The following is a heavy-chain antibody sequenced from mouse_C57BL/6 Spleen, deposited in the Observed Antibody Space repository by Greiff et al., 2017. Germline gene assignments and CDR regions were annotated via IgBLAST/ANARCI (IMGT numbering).Heavy chain of an antibody. CDR2: ISSGSSTI. D-gene: IGHD4-1*01. Sequence: EVKLVESGGGLVKPGGSLKLSCAASGFTFSDYGMHWVRQPPEKGLEWVAYISSGSSTIYYADTVKGRFTISRDNAKNTLFLQMTSLRAEDTAMYYCARRDWDDYYAMDYWGQGTSVTVSS. V-gene: IGHV5-17*01. CDR3: ARRDWDDYYAMDY. CDR1: GFTFSDYG. J-gene: IGHJ4*01.